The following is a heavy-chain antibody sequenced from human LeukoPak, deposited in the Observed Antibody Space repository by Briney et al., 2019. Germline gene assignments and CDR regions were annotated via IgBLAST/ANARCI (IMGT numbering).Heavy chain of an antibody. J-gene: IGHJ6*02. Sequence: SVKVSCKASGYTFTSYGISWVRQAPGQGLEWMGGIIPIFGTANYAQKFQGRVTITADESTSTAYMELSSLRSEDTAVYYCAVSPLRDPFDFWSGYYSYYCYYYGMDVWGQGTTVTVSS. CDR3: AVSPLRDPFDFWSGYYSYYCYYYGMDV. CDR1: GYTFTSYG. V-gene: IGHV1-69*13. D-gene: IGHD3-3*01. CDR2: IIPIFGTA.